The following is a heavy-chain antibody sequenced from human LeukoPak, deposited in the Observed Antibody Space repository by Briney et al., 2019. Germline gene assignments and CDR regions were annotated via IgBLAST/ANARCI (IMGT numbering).Heavy chain of an antibody. CDR2: ISWNSANV. CDR3: VKDSDGSGSYSGYFEA. D-gene: IGHD1-26*01. Sequence: GGSLRLSCAASGFTFDDYAIHLVRQAPGKGLEWVSGISWNSANVGYAASVKGRFTISRDNAKNSVSLQMNSLRTDDMALYYCVKDSDGSGSYSGYFEAWGQGTLVTVSS. V-gene: IGHV3-9*03. J-gene: IGHJ4*02. CDR1: GFTFDDYA.